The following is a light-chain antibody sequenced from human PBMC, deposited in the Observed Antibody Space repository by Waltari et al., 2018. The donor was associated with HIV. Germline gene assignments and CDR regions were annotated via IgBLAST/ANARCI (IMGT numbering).Light chain of an antibody. V-gene: IGLV1-40*01. CDR3: QSYDGSPSGLWV. CDR1: MSNLGAGSA. J-gene: IGLJ3*02. Sequence: QSTLTQPPSISGAPGQRLTISCAGDMSNLGAGSAVHWYQQFPGTAPRLLIYHNNNRPSGVPDRFSGSKSGSSASLAITGLQTEDEADYYCQSYDGSPSGLWVFGGGTKLTVL. CDR2: HNN.